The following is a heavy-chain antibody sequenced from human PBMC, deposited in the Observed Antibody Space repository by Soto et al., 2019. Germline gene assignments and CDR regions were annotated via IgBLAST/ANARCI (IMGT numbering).Heavy chain of an antibody. CDR1: GNTFANYF. J-gene: IGHJ5*02. D-gene: IGHD3-10*01. CDR3: AKQTVELSLGGFDP. Sequence: QVQLVQSGAEVRTPGASVIVSCKASGNTFANYFLHWVRQAPGQGLEWMGKINPRGGPPTYAQAFQGRVTVTWDRSARTVFMEMRSLTSDDTAVYYCAKQTVELSLGGFDPWGQGTLVTISS. CDR2: INPRGGPP. V-gene: IGHV1-46*01.